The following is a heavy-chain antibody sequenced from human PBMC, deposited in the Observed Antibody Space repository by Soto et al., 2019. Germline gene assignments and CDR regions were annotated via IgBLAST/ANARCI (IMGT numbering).Heavy chain of an antibody. CDR3: VRHLKLPAARKNYYYYYYMDV. V-gene: IGHV4-39*01. D-gene: IGHD6-6*01. J-gene: IGHJ6*03. Sequence: SETLSLTCTVSGGSISSTSYYWGWIRQPPGRGLEWIGSISYSGSAYYNPSLKSRVTISVDTSKNQFSLRLSSVTAADTAMYYCVRHLKLPAARKNYYYYYYMDVWGKGTTVTVSS. CDR1: GGSISSTSYY. CDR2: ISYSGSA.